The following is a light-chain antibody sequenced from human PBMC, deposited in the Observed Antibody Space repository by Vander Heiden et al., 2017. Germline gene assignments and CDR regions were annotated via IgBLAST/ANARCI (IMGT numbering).Light chain of an antibody. CDR1: RSDVGGYNF. V-gene: IGLV2-14*03. CDR3: SSYASSDIWV. J-gene: IGLJ3*02. CDR2: DVS. Sequence: QSPRPQPPSVSGPPGKSITISCTGTRSDVGGYNFVDWYQQHPGKAPKLLIYDVSYRPSGVSNRFSASKSGNTASLTISGLQAEDEGDYHCSSYASSDIWVFGGGTKVTVL.